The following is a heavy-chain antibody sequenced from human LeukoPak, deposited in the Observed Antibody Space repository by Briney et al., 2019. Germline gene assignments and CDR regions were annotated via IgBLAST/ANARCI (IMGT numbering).Heavy chain of an antibody. CDR2: ISAYNGNT. J-gene: IGHJ4*02. CDR3: ARNVGGTRGAPFDY. CDR1: GYTFTRNG. V-gene: IGHV1-18*04. D-gene: IGHD1-26*01. Sequence: GASVKVSCKASGYTFTRNGISWVRQAPGQGLEWMGWISAYNGNTNYAQKLQGRVTMNTGTSTSTAYMELRSLRSDDTAAYYCARNVGGTRGAPFDYWGQGTLVTVSS.